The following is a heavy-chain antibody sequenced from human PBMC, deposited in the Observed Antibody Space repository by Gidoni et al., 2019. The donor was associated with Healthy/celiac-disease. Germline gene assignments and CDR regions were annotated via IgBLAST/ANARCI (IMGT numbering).Heavy chain of an antibody. CDR3: ARRGGETYCSGGSCYSGAFDY. CDR1: GYSFTSYW. Sequence: EVQLVQSGAEVKKPGESLKISCKGSGYSFTSYWIGWVRQMPGKRLEWMGIIYPGYSDTRYSPSFQGQVTISADKSISTAYLQWSSLKASDTAMYYCARRGGETYCSGGSCYSGAFDYWGQGTLVTVSS. CDR2: IYPGYSDT. V-gene: IGHV5-51*01. D-gene: IGHD2-15*01. J-gene: IGHJ4*02.